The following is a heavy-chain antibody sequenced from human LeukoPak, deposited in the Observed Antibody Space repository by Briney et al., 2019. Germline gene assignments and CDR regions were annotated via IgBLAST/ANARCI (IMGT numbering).Heavy chain of an antibody. V-gene: IGHV4-30-2*01. CDR2: IYHSGST. D-gene: IGHD3-22*01. CDR1: GGSISSGGYS. J-gene: IGHJ3*02. CDR3: AREDDSTAFDI. Sequence: PSETLSLTCAVSGGSISSGGYSWSWIRQPPGKGLEWIGYIYHSGSTYYNPSLKSRVTISVDRSKNQFSLKLSSVTAADTAVHYCAREDDSTAFDIWGQGTMVTVSS.